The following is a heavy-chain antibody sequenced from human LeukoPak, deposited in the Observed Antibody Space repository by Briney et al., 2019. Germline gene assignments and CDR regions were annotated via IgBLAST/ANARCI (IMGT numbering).Heavy chain of an antibody. D-gene: IGHD2-2*01. V-gene: IGHV3-30*03. CDR2: ISYDGSNK. CDR3: ARNRRASRDLDY. J-gene: IGHJ4*02. CDR1: GFTFSSYG. Sequence: GGSLRLSCAASGFTFSSYGMHWVRQAPGKGLEWEAVISYDGSNKYYADSVKGRFTISRDNSKNTLYLQMNSLRAEDTAVYYCARNRRASRDLDYWGQGTLVTVSS.